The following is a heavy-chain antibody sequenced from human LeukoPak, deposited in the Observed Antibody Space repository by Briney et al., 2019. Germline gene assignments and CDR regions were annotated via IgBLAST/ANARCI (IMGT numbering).Heavy chain of an antibody. J-gene: IGHJ4*02. CDR2: ISSCGSTI. Sequence: GGSLRLSCAASGFTFSSYEMNWVRQAPGKGLEWVSYISSCGSTIYYADSVKGRFTISRDNAKNSLYLQMNSLRAEDTAVYYCAREYCSSTSCYGRGFDYWGQGTLVTVSS. V-gene: IGHV3-48*03. CDR1: GFTFSSYE. D-gene: IGHD2-2*01. CDR3: AREYCSSTSCYGRGFDY.